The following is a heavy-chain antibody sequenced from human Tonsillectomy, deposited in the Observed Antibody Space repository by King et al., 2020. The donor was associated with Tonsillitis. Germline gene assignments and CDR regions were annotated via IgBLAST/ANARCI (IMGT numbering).Heavy chain of an antibody. CDR2: INSDGSST. V-gene: IGHV3-74*01. CDR1: GFTFSSYW. Sequence: VQLVESGGGLVQPGGSLRLSCAASGFTFSSYWMHWVRQAPGKGLVWVSRINSDGSSTSYADSVKGRFTISRDNAKNTLYLQMNSLRDEDTAVYYCARDGGYCSSTSCYPHDAFDIWGQGTMVTVSS. CDR3: ARDGGYCSSTSCYPHDAFDI. D-gene: IGHD2-2*01. J-gene: IGHJ3*02.